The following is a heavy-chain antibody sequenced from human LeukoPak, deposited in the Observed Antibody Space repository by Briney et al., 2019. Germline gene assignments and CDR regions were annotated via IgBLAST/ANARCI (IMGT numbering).Heavy chain of an antibody. V-gene: IGHV3-20*04. J-gene: IGHJ4*02. Sequence: GGSLRLSCAASGFTFSSYSMNWVRQAPGKGLEWVSGINWNGGSTGYADSVKGRFTISRDNAKNSLYLQMNSLRAEDTALYYCARDSNPYDYVWGSYRQPPFDYWGQGTLVTVSS. CDR2: INWNGGST. CDR3: ARDSNPYDYVWGSYRQPPFDY. D-gene: IGHD3-16*02. CDR1: GFTFSSYS.